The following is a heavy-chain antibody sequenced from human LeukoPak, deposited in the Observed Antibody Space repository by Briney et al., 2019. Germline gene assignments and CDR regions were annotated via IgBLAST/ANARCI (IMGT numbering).Heavy chain of an antibody. V-gene: IGHV3-23*01. CDR3: AKVIVPAARALSYYYGMDV. D-gene: IGHD2-2*01. Sequence: GGSLRLSCAASGFTSSSYAMSWVRQAPGKGLEWVSAISGSGGSTYYADSVKGRFTISRDNSKNTLYLQMNSLRAEDTAVYYCAKVIVPAARALSYYYGMDVWGQGTTVTVSS. CDR2: ISGSGGST. CDR1: GFTSSSYA. J-gene: IGHJ6*02.